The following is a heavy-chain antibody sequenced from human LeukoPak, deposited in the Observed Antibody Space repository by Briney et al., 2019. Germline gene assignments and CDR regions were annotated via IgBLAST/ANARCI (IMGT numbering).Heavy chain of an antibody. CDR1: GFTFSTYA. CDR3: AKDRGRYYDSSGYYWGYYFDS. D-gene: IGHD3-22*01. V-gene: IGHV3-23*01. J-gene: IGHJ4*02. Sequence: GGSLRLSCAASGFTFSTYAMTWVRQAPGKGLEWVSTISNSGASTYYADSVKGRFTISGDNSKDTLYLQMNSLRAEDTAVYYCAKDRGRYYDSSGYYWGYYFDSWGQGILVTVSS. CDR2: ISNSGAST.